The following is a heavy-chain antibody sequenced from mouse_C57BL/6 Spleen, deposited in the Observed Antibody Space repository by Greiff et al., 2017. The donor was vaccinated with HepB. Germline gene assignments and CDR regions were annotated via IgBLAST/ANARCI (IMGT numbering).Heavy chain of an antibody. J-gene: IGHJ2*01. CDR1: GFTFSDYG. CDR3: AKNYGTFFDY. V-gene: IGHV5-17*01. D-gene: IGHD1-1*01. Sequence: DVKLVESGGGLVKPGGSLKLSCAASGFTFSDYGMHWVRQAPEKGLEWVAYISSGSSTIYYADTVKGRFTLSRDNAKNNLCLQMTSLRSEDTAMYYCAKNYGTFFDYWGQGTTLTVAS. CDR2: ISSGSSTI.